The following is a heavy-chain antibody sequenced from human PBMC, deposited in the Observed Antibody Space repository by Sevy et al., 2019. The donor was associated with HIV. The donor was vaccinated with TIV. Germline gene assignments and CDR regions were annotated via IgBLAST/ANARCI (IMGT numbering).Heavy chain of an antibody. V-gene: IGHV1-24*01. CDR1: GYTLTKLS. CDR2: FDPEDGET. J-gene: IGHJ3*02. Sequence: ASVKVSCKVSGYTLTKLSMHWVRQAPGKGLEWMGGFDPEDGETIYAQKFQGRVTMTEDTSTDTAYMELSSLRSEDTAVYYCATPKYVGYDYGSLDIWGQGTMVTVSS. D-gene: IGHD5-12*01. CDR3: ATPKYVGYDYGSLDI.